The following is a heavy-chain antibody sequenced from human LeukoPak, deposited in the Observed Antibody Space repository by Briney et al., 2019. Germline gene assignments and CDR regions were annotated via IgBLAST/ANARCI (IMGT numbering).Heavy chain of an antibody. D-gene: IGHD1-20*01. CDR1: GFTFGDYG. CDR3: ARDRRGITGTEWFDP. J-gene: IGHJ5*02. CDR2: ISWNSDST. V-gene: IGHV3-20*04. Sequence: GGSLRLSCEGSGFTFGDYGMSWVRQAPGKGPEGGAGISWNSDSTGYPDSVKGRFTISRDNAKNSLYLQMNSLRVEDTALYYCARDRRGITGTEWFDPWGQGTLVTVSS.